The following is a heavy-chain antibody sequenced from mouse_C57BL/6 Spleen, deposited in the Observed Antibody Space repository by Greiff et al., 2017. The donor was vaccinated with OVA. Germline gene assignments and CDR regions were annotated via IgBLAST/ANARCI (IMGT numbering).Heavy chain of an antibody. CDR2: IDPRSGNT. CDR3: ARKELTGTDY. J-gene: IGHJ2*01. CDR1: GYTFTSYG. Sequence: VQLQQSGAELARPGASVKLSCKASGYTFTSYGISWVKQRTGQGLEWIGEIDPRSGNTYYNEKFKGKATLTADKSSSTAYMELRSLTSEDSAVYFCARKELTGTDYWGQGTTLTVSS. V-gene: IGHV1-81*01. D-gene: IGHD4-1*01.